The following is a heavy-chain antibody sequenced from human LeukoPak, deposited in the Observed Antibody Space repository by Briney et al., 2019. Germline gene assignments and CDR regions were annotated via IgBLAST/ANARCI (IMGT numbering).Heavy chain of an antibody. Sequence: SETLSLTCTVSGGSISSYYWSWIRQPPGRGLEWIGYIYYSGSTNYNPSLKSRVTISVDTSKNQFSLKLSYVTAADTAVYYCAREDWVGLDYWGQGTLVTVSS. V-gene: IGHV4-59*12. CDR2: IYYSGST. J-gene: IGHJ4*02. CDR1: GGSISSYY. CDR3: AREDWVGLDY. D-gene: IGHD3-10*01.